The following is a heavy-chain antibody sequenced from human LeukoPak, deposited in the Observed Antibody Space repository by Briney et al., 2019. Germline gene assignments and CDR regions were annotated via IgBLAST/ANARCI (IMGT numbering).Heavy chain of an antibody. J-gene: IGHJ5*02. CDR1: GGSISSSSYY. CDR3: ARVRVAAAGPKSPVWFDP. D-gene: IGHD6-13*01. V-gene: IGHV4-39*01. Sequence: SETLSLTCTVSGGSISSSSYYWGWIRQPPGKGPEWMGSIYYSGSTYYNPSLKSRVTISVDTSKNQFSLKLSSVTAADTAVYYCARVRVAAAGPKSPVWFDPWGQGTLVTVSS. CDR2: IYYSGST.